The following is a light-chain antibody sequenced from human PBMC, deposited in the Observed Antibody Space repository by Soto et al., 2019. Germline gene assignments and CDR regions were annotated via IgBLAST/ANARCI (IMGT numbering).Light chain of an antibody. CDR2: GAS. J-gene: IGKJ1*01. V-gene: IGKV3-20*01. CDR1: QSVRSNF. Sequence: EIVLTHSPGTLSLSPWEIATLSCRASQSVRSNFLAWYQQKPVQAPRLLIYGASNRATGIPDRFSGSGSGTDFTLTITRLEAEDFAMYYCQRYDSLRTFGHGTKVDIK. CDR3: QRYDSLRT.